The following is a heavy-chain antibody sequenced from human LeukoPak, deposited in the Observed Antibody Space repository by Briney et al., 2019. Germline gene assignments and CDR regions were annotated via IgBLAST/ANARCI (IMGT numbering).Heavy chain of an antibody. CDR2: ISYVGSNK. J-gene: IGHJ4*02. V-gene: IGHV3-30*18. CDR3: AKDRGPGIAGYFDY. CDR1: GFAFSSYG. D-gene: IGHD3-10*01. Sequence: GGSLRLSCAASGFAFSSYGMHWVRQAPGKGLEWVAVISYVGSNKYYADSVKGRFTISRDNSKNTLYLQMNSLRAEDTAVYYCAKDRGPGIAGYFDYWGQGTLVTVSS.